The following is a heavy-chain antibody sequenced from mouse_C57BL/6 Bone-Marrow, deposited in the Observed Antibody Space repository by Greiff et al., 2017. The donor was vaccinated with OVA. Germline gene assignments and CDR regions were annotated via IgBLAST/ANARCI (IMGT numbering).Heavy chain of an antibody. CDR3: AREVTRNFDK. CDR2: IHPNSGST. Sequence: VQLQQPGAELVKPGASVMLSCKASGYTFTCYWMHWVKQRPGQGLEWIGMIHPNSGSTNYNEMFKSKATLTVDKTSSTAYMQLSSLTSEDSAVYYCAREVTRNFDKRGQGTTLTVSS. CDR1: GYTFTCYW. V-gene: IGHV1-64*01. J-gene: IGHJ2*01. D-gene: IGHD2-3*01.